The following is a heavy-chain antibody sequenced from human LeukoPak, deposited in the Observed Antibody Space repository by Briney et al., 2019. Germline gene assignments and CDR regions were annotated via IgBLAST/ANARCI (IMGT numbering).Heavy chain of an antibody. D-gene: IGHD3-22*01. CDR2: ISTSGGST. CDR3: AKGRTSGYYAHLDQ. CDR1: GFTFNTYD. V-gene: IGHV3-23*01. J-gene: IGHJ4*02. Sequence: PGGSLRLSCAASGFTFNTYDMSWVRQAPGKGLEWVSSISTSGGSTYYADSVKGRFTISRDNSKNTLYLQMNSLRAEDTAVYYCAKGRTSGYYAHLDQWGQGTQVTVSS.